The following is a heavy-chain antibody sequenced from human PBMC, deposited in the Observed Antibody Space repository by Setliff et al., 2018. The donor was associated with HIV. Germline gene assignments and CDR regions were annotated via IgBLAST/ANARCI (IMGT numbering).Heavy chain of an antibody. V-gene: IGHV3-7*03. CDR3: ARVLLITNAVYGVVSNRFDP. Sequence: PGGSLRLSCTAAGFTFSNYYMHWVRQAPGKGLEWVASISPDGTRNHCVGSVKGRFTASRDNAKNSLYLQMNSLRAEDTAVYFCARVLLITNAVYGVVSNRFDPWGRGSQVTVSS. CDR1: GFTFSNYY. J-gene: IGHJ5*02. CDR2: ISPDGTRN. D-gene: IGHD3-3*01.